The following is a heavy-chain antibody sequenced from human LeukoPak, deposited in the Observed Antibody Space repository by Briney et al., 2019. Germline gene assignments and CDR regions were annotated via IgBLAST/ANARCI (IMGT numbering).Heavy chain of an antibody. V-gene: IGHV3-48*04. CDR3: VRDGDTSGYTN. CDR2: ISPGSGTI. J-gene: IGHJ4*02. D-gene: IGHD3-22*01. Sequence: GGSLRLSCATSGFSFSRRGMNWVRHPPGKGLEWVSYISPGSGTIYYAESVKGRFTVSRNDAKNSLFLQMNTLRAEDTAVYYCVRDGDTSGYTNWGQGTLVTVSS. CDR1: GFSFSRRG.